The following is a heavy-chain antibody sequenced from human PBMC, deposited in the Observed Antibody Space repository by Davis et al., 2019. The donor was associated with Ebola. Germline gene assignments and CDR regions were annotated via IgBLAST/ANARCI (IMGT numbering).Heavy chain of an antibody. CDR2: ISPDGSDK. D-gene: IGHD3-22*01. J-gene: IGHJ6*04. CDR1: GISFSNYG. Sequence: GGSLRLSCAASGISFSNYGMFWVRQAPGKVMEWVAVISPDGSDKNYADSGKGRFTISRDNSKNTLDLQMNSLRPEDTAVYYCARVCHNPHDSSGYYSSYYYYYGMDVWGKGTTVTVSS. CDR3: ARVCHNPHDSSGYYSSYYYYYGMDV. V-gene: IGHV3-30*03.